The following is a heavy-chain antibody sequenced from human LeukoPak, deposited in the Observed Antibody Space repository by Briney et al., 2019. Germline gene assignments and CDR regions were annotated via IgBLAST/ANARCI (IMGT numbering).Heavy chain of an antibody. CDR3: ARDLGPYDYYYYGMDV. CDR1: GYTFTGYY. J-gene: IGHJ6*02. Sequence: ASVKVSCKASGYTFTGYYLHWVRQAPGQGLEYMGWINPNSGTTNYAQKFQGWVTMTRDTSITTAYMELSRLRSDDTAVYYCARDLGPYDYYYYGMDVWGQGTTVTVSS. V-gene: IGHV1-2*04. CDR2: INPNSGTT. D-gene: IGHD3-22*01.